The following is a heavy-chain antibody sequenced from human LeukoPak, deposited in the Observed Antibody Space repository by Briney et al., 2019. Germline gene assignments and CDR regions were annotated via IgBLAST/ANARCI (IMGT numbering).Heavy chain of an antibody. CDR2: IYYSGST. J-gene: IGHJ4*02. V-gene: IGHV4-38-2*02. CDR3: ARGKAAAGKVLDY. Sequence: SETLSLTCTVSGYSISSGYYWGWIRQPPGKGLEWIGYIYYSGSTYYNPSLKNRVTISVDTSKNQFSLKLSSVTAADTAVYYCARGKAAAGKVLDYWGQGTLVTVSS. D-gene: IGHD6-13*01. CDR1: GYSISSGYY.